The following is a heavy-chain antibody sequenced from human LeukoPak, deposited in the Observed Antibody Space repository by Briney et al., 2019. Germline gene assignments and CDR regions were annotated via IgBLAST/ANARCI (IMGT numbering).Heavy chain of an antibody. CDR1: GDSISSYY. CDR3: ARGPPPDLDY. J-gene: IGHJ4*02. Sequence: SETLSLTCTVSGDSISSYYWSWIRQPAGKGLEWIGRIHPSGSTNYNPSLKSRVTLSVDTSKNEFSLKLSSVTAADAAVYYCARGPPPDLDYWGRGTLVTVSS. CDR2: IHPSGST. V-gene: IGHV4-4*07.